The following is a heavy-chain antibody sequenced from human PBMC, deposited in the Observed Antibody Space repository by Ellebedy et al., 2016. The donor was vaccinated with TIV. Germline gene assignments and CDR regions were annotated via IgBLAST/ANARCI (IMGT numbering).Heavy chain of an antibody. D-gene: IGHD3-10*01. CDR2: IWYDGSNK. V-gene: IGHV3-33*06. CDR1: GFTFSSYA. CDR3: AKVRGVLLWFGESKEIDWFDP. Sequence: GESLKISCAASGFTFSSYAMSWVRQAPGKGLEWVAVIWYDGSNKYYADSVKGRFTISRDNSKNTLYLQMNSLRAEDTAVYYCAKVRGVLLWFGESKEIDWFDPWGQGTLVTVSS. J-gene: IGHJ5*02.